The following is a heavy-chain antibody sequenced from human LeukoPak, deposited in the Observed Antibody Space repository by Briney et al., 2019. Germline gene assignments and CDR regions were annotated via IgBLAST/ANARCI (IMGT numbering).Heavy chain of an antibody. CDR1: GGSISSSSYY. J-gene: IGHJ4*02. Sequence: SETLSLTCTVSGGSISSSSYYWGWIRQPPGRGLEWIGSIFYSGSTYYNPSLKSRVTISVDTSKNQFSLKLSSVTAADTAVYYCARQLGYCSSTSCYADKVDYWGQGTLVTVSS. D-gene: IGHD2-2*01. CDR3: ARQLGYCSSTSCYADKVDY. V-gene: IGHV4-39*01. CDR2: IFYSGST.